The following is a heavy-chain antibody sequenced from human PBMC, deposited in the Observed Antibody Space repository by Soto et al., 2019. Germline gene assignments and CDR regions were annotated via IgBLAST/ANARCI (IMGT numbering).Heavy chain of an antibody. Sequence: SETLSLTCAVSGGSISSSNWWSWVRQPPGKGLEWIGEIYHSGSTNYNPSLKSRVTISVDKSKNQFSLKLSSVTAADTAVYYCARREQLVHFYYYYGTDVWGQGTTVTVSS. CDR3: ARREQLVHFYYYYGTDV. D-gene: IGHD6-13*01. CDR1: GGSISSSNW. CDR2: IYHSGST. V-gene: IGHV4-4*02. J-gene: IGHJ6*02.